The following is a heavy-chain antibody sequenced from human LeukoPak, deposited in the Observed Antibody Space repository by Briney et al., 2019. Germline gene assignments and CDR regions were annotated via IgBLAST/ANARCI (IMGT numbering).Heavy chain of an antibody. V-gene: IGHV1-3*01. CDR3: ARSGSNWSCDS. J-gene: IGHJ4*02. CDR2: INAGNGDDT. Sequence: ASVKVSCKASGYTFSHHGVQWVRQAPGQTLEWMGWINAGNGDDTKYSQKFQARLTMTTDTSATTVYMELNSLRSEDTAVYYCARSGSNWSCDSWGQGTLVTVPS. CDR1: GYTFSHHG. D-gene: IGHD6-13*01.